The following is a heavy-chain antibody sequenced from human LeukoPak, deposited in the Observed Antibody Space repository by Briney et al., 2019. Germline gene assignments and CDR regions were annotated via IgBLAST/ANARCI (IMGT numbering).Heavy chain of an antibody. V-gene: IGHV3-74*01. CDR3: ASGAHTAMGFDY. Sequence: PGGSLRLSCAASGFTFSDLWMHWVRQAPGQGLVWVAVSLGYVTAIYAESVQGRFTISRDNAKNSLYLQMSSLRAEDTAVYYCASGAHTAMGFDYWGQGTLVTVSS. CDR2: SLGYVTA. D-gene: IGHD5-18*01. CDR1: GFTFSDLW. J-gene: IGHJ4*02.